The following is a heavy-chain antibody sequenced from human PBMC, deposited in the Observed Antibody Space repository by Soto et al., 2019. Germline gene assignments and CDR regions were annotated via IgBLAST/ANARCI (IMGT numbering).Heavy chain of an antibody. CDR3: ARVVVVPAATYYFDY. CDR2: TSYRSKWYN. Sequence: SQTLSLTCAISGDSVSSNSAAWNWIRQSPSRGLEWLGRTSYRSKWYNDYAVSVKSRITINPDTSKNQFTLQLNSVTPEDTAVYYCARVVVVPAATYYFDYWGQGTLVTVSS. J-gene: IGHJ4*02. CDR1: GDSVSSNSAA. D-gene: IGHD2-2*01. V-gene: IGHV6-1*01.